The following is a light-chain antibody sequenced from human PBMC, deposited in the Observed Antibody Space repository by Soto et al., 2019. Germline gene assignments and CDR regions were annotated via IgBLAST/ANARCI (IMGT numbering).Light chain of an antibody. CDR3: QQSFSDPPLS. V-gene: IGKV1-39*01. CDR1: QSVTTC. CDR2: AAS. Sequence: DIQLTQSPSSLSASVGDRVTITCRASQSVTTCLNWYQQKPGKAPKLLISAASSLRDGVPSRFSGSGSGTVFTLTINSLHPEDFATYYCQQSFSDPPLSFGGGTRVEVK. J-gene: IGKJ4*01.